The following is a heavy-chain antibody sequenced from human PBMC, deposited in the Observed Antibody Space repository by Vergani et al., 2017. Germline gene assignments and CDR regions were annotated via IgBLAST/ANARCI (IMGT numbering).Heavy chain of an antibody. J-gene: IGHJ4*02. Sequence: EVQLVESGGGLVQPGRSLRLSCAASGFTFDDYAMHWVRQAPGKGLEWVSGISWNSGSIGYADSVKGRFTISRDNAKNSLYLQMNSLRAEDTALYYWAKGCGAAAGTCLDYWGQGTLVTVSS. V-gene: IGHV3-9*01. CDR2: ISWNSGSI. CDR3: AKGCGAAAGTCLDY. D-gene: IGHD6-13*01. CDR1: GFTFDDYA.